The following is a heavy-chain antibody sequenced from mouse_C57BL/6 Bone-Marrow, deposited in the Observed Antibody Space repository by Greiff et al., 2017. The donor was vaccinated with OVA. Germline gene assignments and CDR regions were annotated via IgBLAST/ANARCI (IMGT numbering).Heavy chain of an antibody. Sequence: EVQLQQSGAELVRPGASVKLSCTASGFNIKDDYMHWVKQRPEQGLEWIGWIDPENGDTEYASKFQGKATITADTSSHTAYLQLSSLTSEDTAVYYCTRRVWFAYWGQGTLVTVSA. CDR3: TRRVWFAY. CDR1: GFNIKDDY. CDR2: IDPENGDT. J-gene: IGHJ3*01. V-gene: IGHV14-4*01.